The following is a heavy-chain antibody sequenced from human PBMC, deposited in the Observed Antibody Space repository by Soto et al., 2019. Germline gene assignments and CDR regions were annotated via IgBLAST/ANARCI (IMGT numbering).Heavy chain of an antibody. V-gene: IGHV3-30*03. J-gene: IGHJ4*02. D-gene: IGHD3-10*01. CDR1: GFTFSNYG. CDR3: ARAYYFGSGTSYTVYY. Sequence: QVHLVESGGGEVQTGRSLRLSCAASGFTFSNYGMHWVRQAPGKGLEWVAVISDDGVSKYYADSVQGRFTISRDNSESVVLLQMNSLRPDDTALYFCARAYYFGSGTSYTVYYWGQGTQVTVSS. CDR2: ISDDGVSK.